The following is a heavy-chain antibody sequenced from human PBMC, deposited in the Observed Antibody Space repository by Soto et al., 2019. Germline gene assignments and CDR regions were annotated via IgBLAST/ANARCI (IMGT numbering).Heavy chain of an antibody. D-gene: IGHD3-10*01. V-gene: IGHV4-4*02. CDR1: GGSISSSNW. Sequence: QVQLQESGPGLVKPSGTLSLTCAVSGGSISSSNWWSWVHQPPGKGLEWIGEIYHSGNTNYNPSLKSRVTMAVDKSRNQFSLKLSSVTAADTAVYYCARRWGEGRVDYWGQGTLVTVSS. CDR2: IYHSGNT. CDR3: ARRWGEGRVDY. J-gene: IGHJ4*02.